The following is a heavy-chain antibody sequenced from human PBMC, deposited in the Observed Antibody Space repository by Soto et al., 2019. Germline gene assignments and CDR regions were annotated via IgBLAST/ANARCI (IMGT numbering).Heavy chain of an antibody. D-gene: IGHD4-17*01. V-gene: IGHV4-59*01. CDR1: GGSISSYY. CDR2: IYYSGST. J-gene: IGHJ5*02. Sequence: SETLSLTCTVSGGSISSYYWSWIRQPPGKGLEWIGYIYYSGSTNYNPSLKSRVTISVDTSKNQFSLKLSSVTAADTAVYYCASHYGDYHRNWFDPWGQGTLLTVSS. CDR3: ASHYGDYHRNWFDP.